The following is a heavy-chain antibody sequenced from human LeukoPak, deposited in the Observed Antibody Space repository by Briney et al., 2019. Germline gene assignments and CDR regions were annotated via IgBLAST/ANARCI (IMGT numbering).Heavy chain of an antibody. J-gene: IGHJ4*02. Sequence: GGSLRLSCAASGFTFSSYAMHWVRQAPGKGLEWVAVISHDGSNKYYADSVKGRFTISRDNSKNTLYLQMNSLRAEDTAVYYCARVEGGSGNREYWGQGTLVTVSS. CDR1: GFTFSSYA. CDR3: ARVEGGSGNREY. CDR2: ISHDGSNK. D-gene: IGHD3-10*01. V-gene: IGHV3-30-3*01.